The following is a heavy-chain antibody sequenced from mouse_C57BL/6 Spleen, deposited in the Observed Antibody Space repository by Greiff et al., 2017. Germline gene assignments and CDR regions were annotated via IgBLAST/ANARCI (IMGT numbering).Heavy chain of an antibody. V-gene: IGHV1-81*01. D-gene: IGHD2-3*01. Sequence: VKLQESGAELARPGASVKLSCKASGYTFTSYGISWVKQRTGQGLEWIGEIYPRSGNTYYNEKFKGKATLTADKSSSTAYMELRRLTSEDSAVYFCARAGYYVGWDFDVWGTGTTVTVSS. CDR3: ARAGYYVGWDFDV. J-gene: IGHJ1*03. CDR2: IYPRSGNT. CDR1: GYTFTSYG.